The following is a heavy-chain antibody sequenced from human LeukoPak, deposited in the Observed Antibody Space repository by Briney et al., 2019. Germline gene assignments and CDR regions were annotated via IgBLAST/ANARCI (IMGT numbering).Heavy chain of an antibody. CDR3: ARAPTYYYDSSGYPVIDY. D-gene: IGHD3-22*01. CDR1: GYTFTSYD. Sequence: ASVKVSCKASGYTFTSYDINWVRQATGQGLEWMGWMNPNSGNTGYAQKFQGRVTMTRNTSISTAYMELSSLRSGDTAVYYCARAPTYYYDSSGYPVIDYWGQGTLVTVSS. V-gene: IGHV1-8*01. J-gene: IGHJ4*02. CDR2: MNPNSGNT.